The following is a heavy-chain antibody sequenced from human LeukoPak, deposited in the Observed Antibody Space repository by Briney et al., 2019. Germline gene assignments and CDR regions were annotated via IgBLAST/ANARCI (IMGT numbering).Heavy chain of an antibody. CDR3: ARDMGYYDFWSGCDY. D-gene: IGHD3-3*01. CDR1: GGTFSSYA. CDR2: ISYDGSNK. J-gene: IGHJ4*02. Sequence: SCKASGGTFSSYAMHWVRQAPGKGLEWVAVISYDGSNKYYADSVKGRFTISRDNSKNTLYLQMNSLRAEDTAVYYCARDMGYYDFWSGCDYWGQGTLVTVSS. V-gene: IGHV3-30*04.